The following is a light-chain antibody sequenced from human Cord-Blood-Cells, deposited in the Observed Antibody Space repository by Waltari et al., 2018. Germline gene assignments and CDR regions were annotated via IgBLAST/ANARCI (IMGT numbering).Light chain of an antibody. J-gene: IGLJ3*02. Sequence: QSALTQPAYVSGSPGQSITISCTGTSSDVGSYNLVSWYQQHPGKAPKLMIYEGSKRPSGVSNRFSGSKSGNTASLTISVLQAEDEADYYCCSYAGSSTVFGGGTKLTVL. V-gene: IGLV2-23*01. CDR2: EGS. CDR1: SSDVGSYNL. CDR3: CSYAGSSTV.